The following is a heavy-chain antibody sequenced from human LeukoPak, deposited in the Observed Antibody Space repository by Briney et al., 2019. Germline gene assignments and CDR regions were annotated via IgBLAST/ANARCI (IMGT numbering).Heavy chain of an antibody. CDR1: GFTFSSYA. J-gene: IGHJ4*02. CDR3: ARGFGDDYGDYAFDY. D-gene: IGHD4-17*01. Sequence: HPGRSLRLSCAASGFTFSSYAMHWVRQAPGKGLEWVAVISYDGSNKYYADSVKGRFTISRDSSKNTLYLQMNSLRAEDTAVYYCARGFGDDYGDYAFDYWGQGTLVTVSS. V-gene: IGHV3-30-3*01. CDR2: ISYDGSNK.